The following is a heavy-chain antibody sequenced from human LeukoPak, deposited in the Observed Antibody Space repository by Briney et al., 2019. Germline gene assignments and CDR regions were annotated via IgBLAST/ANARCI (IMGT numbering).Heavy chain of an antibody. J-gene: IGHJ4*02. D-gene: IGHD3-10*02. V-gene: IGHV3-23*01. CDR1: GFTLSSYA. Sequence: PGGSLRLSCAASGFTLSSYAMSWVRQAPEKGLEWVSVISGSGGSTYQADSVKGRFTISRDNSKSTLYLQMNSLRAEDTAVYYCENQHNVPAVGIHFAYRGRRPLVTVSS. CDR3: ENQHNVPAVGIHFAY. CDR2: ISGSGGST.